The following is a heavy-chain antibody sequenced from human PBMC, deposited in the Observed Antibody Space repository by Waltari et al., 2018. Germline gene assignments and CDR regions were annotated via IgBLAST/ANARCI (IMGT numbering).Heavy chain of an antibody. D-gene: IGHD6-13*01. CDR3: TGGAVTGTDF. V-gene: IGHV3-73*01. CDR1: GFTFSGPT. Sequence: EVQVVESGGGLVQPGGSLKLSCATSGFTFSGPTIHWVRQTSGKGREWIGRIRSKPNNYATRYTASVEGRFTISRDDSENTAYLQMSSLMTEDTAVYYCTGGAVTGTDFWGQGTLVTVSS. J-gene: IGHJ4*02. CDR2: IRSKPNNYAT.